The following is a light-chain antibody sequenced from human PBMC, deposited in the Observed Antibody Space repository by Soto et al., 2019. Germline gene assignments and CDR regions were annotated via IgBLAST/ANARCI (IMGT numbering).Light chain of an antibody. CDR1: SSNIGSNN. CDR2: SSH. Sequence: QSVLTQPPSASGTPGQRVTISCSGSSSNIGSNNVNWYQQLPGTAPKLLIYSSHQRPSGVPDRFSGSKSGTSASLTISGLQSEDEADYYCATCDDSLNGWVFGGGTKLTVL. V-gene: IGLV1-44*01. J-gene: IGLJ3*02. CDR3: ATCDDSLNGWV.